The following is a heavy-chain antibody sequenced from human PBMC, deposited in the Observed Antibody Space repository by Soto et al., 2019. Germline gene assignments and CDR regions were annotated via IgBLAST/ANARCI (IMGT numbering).Heavy chain of an antibody. Sequence: ASVKGSCKASGYTFTGYYMHWVRQAPGQGLEWMGWINPNSGGTNYAQKFQGWVTMTRDTSISTAYMELSRLRSDDTAVYYCARDRPIAAAGTVYGMDVWGQGTTVTVSS. D-gene: IGHD6-13*01. CDR1: GYTFTGYY. V-gene: IGHV1-2*04. CDR2: INPNSGGT. CDR3: ARDRPIAAAGTVYGMDV. J-gene: IGHJ6*02.